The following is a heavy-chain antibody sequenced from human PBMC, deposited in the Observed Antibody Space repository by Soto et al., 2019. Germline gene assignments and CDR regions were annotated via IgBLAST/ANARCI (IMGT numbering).Heavy chain of an antibody. V-gene: IGHV4-59*01. CDR2: IYYSGST. Sequence: ASETLSLTCTVSGGSISSYYWSWIRQPPGKGLEWIGYIYYSGSTNYNPSLKSRVTISVDTSKNQFSLKLSSVTAADTAVYYCARSLGYCSGGSCFIDYWGQGTLVTVSS. J-gene: IGHJ4*02. D-gene: IGHD2-15*01. CDR3: ARSLGYCSGGSCFIDY. CDR1: GGSISSYY.